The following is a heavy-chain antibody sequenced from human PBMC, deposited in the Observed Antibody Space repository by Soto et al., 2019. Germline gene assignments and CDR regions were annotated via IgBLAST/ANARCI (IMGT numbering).Heavy chain of an antibody. CDR3: ARQSREKAFNI. CDR2: IYYSGST. V-gene: IGHV4-39*01. J-gene: IGHJ3*02. Sequence: TSETLSLTCTVSGGSISSSSYYWGWIRQPPGKGLEWIGSIYYSGSTYYNPSLKSRVTISVDTSKNQFSLKLSSVTAADTAVYYCARQSREKAFNIGGQGKMVTVSS. D-gene: IGHD3-10*01. CDR1: GGSISSSSYY.